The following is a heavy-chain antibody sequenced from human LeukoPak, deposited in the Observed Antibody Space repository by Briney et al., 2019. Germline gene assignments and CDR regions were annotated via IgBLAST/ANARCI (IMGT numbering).Heavy chain of an antibody. D-gene: IGHD5-18*01. V-gene: IGHV3-30*18. J-gene: IGHJ5*02. CDR3: AKDFGHSFGFYNFFDP. CDR1: GFTFSHYG. Sequence: PGRSLRLSCAASGFTFSHYGMHWVRQAPGKGLEWVAIIWYDGSNKYYADSVKGRFAISRDNSKSTVYLQMDSLAAEDTAVYYCAKDFGHSFGFYNFFDPWGQGTLVTVSS. CDR2: IWYDGSNK.